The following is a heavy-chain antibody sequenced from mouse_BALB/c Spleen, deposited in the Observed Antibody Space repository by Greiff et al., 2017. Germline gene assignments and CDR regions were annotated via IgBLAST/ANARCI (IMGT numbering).Heavy chain of an antibody. J-gene: IGHJ2*01. CDR2: ISSGGSYT. CDR1: GFTFSSYG. D-gene: IGHD1-1*01. Sequence: EVMLVESGGDLVKPGGSLKLSCAASGFTFSSYGMSWVRQTPDKRLEWVATISSGGSYTYYPDSVKGRFTISRDNAKNTLYLQMSSLKSEDTAMYYCARHDYGSSYAPFDYWGQGTTLTVSS. CDR3: ARHDYGSSYAPFDY. V-gene: IGHV5-6*01.